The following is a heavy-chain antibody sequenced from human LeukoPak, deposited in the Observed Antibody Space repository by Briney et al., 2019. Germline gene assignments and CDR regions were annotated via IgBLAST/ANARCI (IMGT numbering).Heavy chain of an antibody. CDR2: ISSSSSYI. J-gene: IGHJ4*02. Sequence: GGSLRLSCAASGFTFSSYSMNWVRQAPGKGLEWVSSISSSSSYIYYADSVKGRFTISRDNAKNSLYLQTNSLRAEDTAIYYCATYRQVLLPFESWGQGTLVTVSS. CDR1: GFTFSSYS. D-gene: IGHD2-8*02. CDR3: ATYRQVLLPFES. V-gene: IGHV3-21*04.